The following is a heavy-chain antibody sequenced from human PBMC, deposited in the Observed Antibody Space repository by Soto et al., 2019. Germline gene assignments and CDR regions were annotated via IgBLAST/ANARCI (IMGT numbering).Heavy chain of an antibody. CDR2: ISTSGNT. J-gene: IGHJ5*02. CDR3: ARGGGVPALGDP. D-gene: IGHD3-16*01. Sequence: PSETLSLTCSVSGVSMRNSYWTWIRQSAGKGLEWIGRISTSGNTNYNPSLNSRPTMSVDTSKNQVSLKLTSVTAADTAVYYCARGGGVPALGDPWGQGTLVTVSS. CDR1: GVSMRNSY. V-gene: IGHV4-4*07.